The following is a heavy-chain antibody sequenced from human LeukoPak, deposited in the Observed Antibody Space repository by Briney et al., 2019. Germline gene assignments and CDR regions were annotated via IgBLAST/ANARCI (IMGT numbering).Heavy chain of an antibody. V-gene: IGHV4-34*01. D-gene: IGHD2-21*02. J-gene: IGHJ6*03. Sequence: SETLSLTCAVYGRSFSGYYWRWIRQPPGKGLEWVGEINHSGSTNYNPSLKGRVTISVDTSKNQFSLQLSSVTAADTAVYYCARTYCGGDCYSHSGYYYYMDVWGKGTTVTVSS. CDR2: INHSGST. CDR1: GRSFSGYY. CDR3: ARTYCGGDCYSHSGYYYYMDV.